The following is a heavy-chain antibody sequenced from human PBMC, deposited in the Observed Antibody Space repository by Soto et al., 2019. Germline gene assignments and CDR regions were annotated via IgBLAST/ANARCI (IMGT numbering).Heavy chain of an antibody. Sequence: LRLSCAASGFTFSNAWMSWVRQAPGNGLEWVGRIKSKIDGGPTDYAAPVKGRFTISRDDSKNTLYLQMNSLKTEDTAVYYCTTDQVGSYCSSTSCYVMEDYYYYYIDVRAQRTTVPVS. CDR3: TTDQVGSYCSSTSCYVMEDYYYYYIDV. D-gene: IGHD2-2*01. V-gene: IGHV3-15*01. CDR1: GFTFSNAW. J-gene: IGHJ6*03. CDR2: IKSKIDGGPT.